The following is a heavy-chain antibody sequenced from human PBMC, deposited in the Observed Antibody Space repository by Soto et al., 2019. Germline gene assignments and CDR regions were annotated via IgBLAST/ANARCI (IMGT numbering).Heavy chain of an antibody. CDR3: ARRCAISRICDP. Sequence: SETLSLTCTVSGGSISSSSYYWGWIRQPPGKGLEWIGSIYYSGSTYYNPSLKSRVTISVDTSKNQFSLKLSSVTAADTAVYYCARRCAISRICDPWGQGTLVTVSS. D-gene: IGHD3-3*01. CDR1: GGSISSSSYY. V-gene: IGHV4-39*01. J-gene: IGHJ5*02. CDR2: IYYSGST.